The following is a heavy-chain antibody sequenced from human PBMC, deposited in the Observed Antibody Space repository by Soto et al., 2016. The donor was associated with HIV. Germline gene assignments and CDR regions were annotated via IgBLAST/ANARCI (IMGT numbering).Heavy chain of an antibody. J-gene: IGHJ4*02. CDR1: GFTFSDYY. Sequence: VQLAESGGGLVKPGKSLRLSCAASGFTFSDYYMSWIRQAPGKGLEWISHISGTSEYTNYADSVKGRFTISRDNAKNSLQMNSLRAEDTALYYCARVVAVAANIDFWGQGTLVTVS. D-gene: IGHD6-19*01. CDR2: ISGTSEYT. CDR3: ARVVAVAANIDF. V-gene: IGHV3-11*05.